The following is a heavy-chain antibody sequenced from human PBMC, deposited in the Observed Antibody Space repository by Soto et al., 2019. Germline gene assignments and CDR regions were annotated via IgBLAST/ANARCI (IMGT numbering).Heavy chain of an antibody. CDR3: ARGLEYFPFDY. V-gene: IGHV4-30-4*01. D-gene: IGHD3-3*02. Sequence: ASETLSLTCTVSGGSISSGDYYWSWIRQPPGKGLEWIGYIYYSGSTYYNPSLKSRVTISVDTSKNQFSLKLSSVTAADTAVYYCARGLEYFPFDYWGQGPLVTVS. CDR1: GGSISSGDYY. J-gene: IGHJ4*02. CDR2: IYYSGST.